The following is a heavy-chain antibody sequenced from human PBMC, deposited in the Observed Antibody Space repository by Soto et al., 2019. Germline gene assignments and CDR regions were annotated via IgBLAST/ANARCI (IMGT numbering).Heavy chain of an antibody. D-gene: IGHD3-16*02. Sequence: SETLSLTCTVSGGSISSGDYYWSWIRQPPGKGLEWIGYIYYSGSTYYNPSLKSRVTISVDTSKNQFSLKLSSVTAADTAVYYCAREGYVWGSYRYAGAHDYWGQGTLVTVS. V-gene: IGHV4-30-4*01. CDR1: GGSISSGDYY. CDR2: IYYSGST. CDR3: AREGYVWGSYRYAGAHDY. J-gene: IGHJ4*02.